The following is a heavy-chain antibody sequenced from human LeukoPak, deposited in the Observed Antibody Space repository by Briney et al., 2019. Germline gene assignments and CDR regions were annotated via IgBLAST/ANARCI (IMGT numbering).Heavy chain of an antibody. CDR1: GYTFTSYD. D-gene: IGHD6-19*01. J-gene: IGHJ4*02. CDR3: ARGSAVAAGPFEY. V-gene: IGHV1-8*01. Sequence: GASVKVSCKASGYTFTSYDINWVRQATGQGLEWMGWMNPNSGNTGYAQKFQGRVTMTRNTSISTAYMELSSLRAEDKAVYYCARGSAVAAGPFEYWGQGTLVTVSS. CDR2: MNPNSGNT.